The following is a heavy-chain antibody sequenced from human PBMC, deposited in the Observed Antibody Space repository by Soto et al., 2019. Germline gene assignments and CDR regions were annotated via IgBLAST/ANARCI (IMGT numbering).Heavy chain of an antibody. CDR2: IYYSGST. V-gene: IGHV4-59*06. Sequence: PSETLSLTCTVSGGSISSSYWSWIRQHPGKGLEWIGYIYYSGSTYYNPSLKSRVTISVDTSKNQFSLKLSSVTAADTAVYYCASSSWAVNTMDSWGKEILVTVPS. CDR3: ASSSWAVNTMDS. J-gene: IGHJ5*01. D-gene: IGHD4-17*01. CDR1: GGSISSSY.